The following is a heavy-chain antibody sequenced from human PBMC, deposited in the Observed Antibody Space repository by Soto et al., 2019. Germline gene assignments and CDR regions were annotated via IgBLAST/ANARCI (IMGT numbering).Heavy chain of an antibody. D-gene: IGHD3-3*01. V-gene: IGHV5-51*01. J-gene: IGHJ5*02. CDR2: IYPGDSDT. Sequence: LGDSLKISCKGSGYSFTSYWIGWVRQMPGKGLEWMGIIYPGDSDTRYSPSFQGQVTISADKSISTAYLQWSSLKASDTAMYYCARGGTPVTIFGVVVSRFDPWGQGILVNVSS. CDR1: GYSFTSYW. CDR3: ARGGTPVTIFGVVVSRFDP.